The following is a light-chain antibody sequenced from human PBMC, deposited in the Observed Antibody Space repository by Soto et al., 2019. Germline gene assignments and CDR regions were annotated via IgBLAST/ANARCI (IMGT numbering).Light chain of an antibody. J-gene: IGKJ1*01. CDR1: QSISSW. V-gene: IGKV1-5*01. CDR3: QQYNSYLWT. CDR2: DAS. Sequence: DIQMTQSPSTLSASVGDRVTITCRASQSISSWLAWYQQKPGKAPKLLIYDASSLESGVPSRFSGSGSGTEFTLTINSLRPDDFATYYCQQYNSYLWTFGQGTKVEIK.